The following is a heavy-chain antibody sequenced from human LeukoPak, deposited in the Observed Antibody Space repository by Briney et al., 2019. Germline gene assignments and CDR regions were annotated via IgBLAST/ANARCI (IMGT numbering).Heavy chain of an antibody. V-gene: IGHV4-59*08. Sequence: SETLSLTCTVSGGSISSYYWSWIRQPPGKGREWIGYIYYSGSTNYNPSLKSRVTISVDTSKNQFSLKLSSVTAADTAVYYCARRGSYYGPFDYWGQGTLVTVSS. CDR1: GGSISSYY. CDR3: ARRGSYYGPFDY. CDR2: IYYSGST. J-gene: IGHJ4*02. D-gene: IGHD1-26*01.